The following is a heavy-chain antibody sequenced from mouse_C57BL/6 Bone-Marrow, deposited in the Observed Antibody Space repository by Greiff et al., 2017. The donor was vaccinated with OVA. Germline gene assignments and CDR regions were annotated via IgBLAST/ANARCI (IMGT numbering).Heavy chain of an antibody. CDR2: IDPSDSET. Sequence: VQLQQPGAELVRPGSSVKLSCKASGYTFTSYWMHWVKQRPIQGLEWIGNIDPSDSETHYNQKFKDKATLTVDKSYSTAYMQLSSLTSEDSAVYYCARDGDYDYAMDYWGQGTSVTVSS. V-gene: IGHV1-52*01. D-gene: IGHD2-4*01. J-gene: IGHJ4*01. CDR3: ARDGDYDYAMDY. CDR1: GYTFTSYW.